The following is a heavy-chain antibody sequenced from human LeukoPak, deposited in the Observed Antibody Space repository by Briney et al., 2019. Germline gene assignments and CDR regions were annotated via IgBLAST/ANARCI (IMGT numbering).Heavy chain of an antibody. J-gene: IGHJ6*04. CDR1: GFTFSSYS. V-gene: IGHV3-48*04. Sequence: GGSLRLSCAASGFTFSSYSMNWVRQAPGKGLEWVSYISSSGSTTYYADSVKGRFTISRDNAKNSLYLQMNRLRAEDTAVYYCAELGITMIGGVWGKGTTVTISS. CDR2: ISSSGSTT. D-gene: IGHD3-10*02. CDR3: AELGITMIGGV.